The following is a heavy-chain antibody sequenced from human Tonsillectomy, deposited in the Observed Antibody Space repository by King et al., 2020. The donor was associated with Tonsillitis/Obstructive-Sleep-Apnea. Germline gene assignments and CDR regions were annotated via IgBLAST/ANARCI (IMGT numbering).Heavy chain of an antibody. CDR3: ARDKAGGWYFDL. J-gene: IGHJ2*01. CDR2: IKQDGNEK. Sequence: VQLVESGGGLVQPGGSLRLSCAASGFTFSNYWVYWVRQAPGKGLEWLANIKQDGNEKYYVDSVKGRFTISRDNAKNSLYLQMNSLRAEDTAVYYCARDKAGGWYFDLWGRGTLVTVSS. CDR1: GFTFSNYW. D-gene: IGHD3-10*01. V-gene: IGHV3-7*03.